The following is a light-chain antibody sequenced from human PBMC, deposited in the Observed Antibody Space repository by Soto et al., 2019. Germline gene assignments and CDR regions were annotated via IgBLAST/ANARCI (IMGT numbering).Light chain of an antibody. CDR1: QSVSSPY. V-gene: IGKV3-20*01. J-gene: IGKJ3*01. CDR2: GAS. CDR3: QQYGSSPFT. Sequence: EVVLTQSPVTLSLSPGGRATLSCRASQSVSSPYLAWYQQKPGQPPRLLIYGASSRATDIPDRFIGSGSGTEFTLTFARLAPEDFAMYYCQQYGSSPFTFGPGTKVDI.